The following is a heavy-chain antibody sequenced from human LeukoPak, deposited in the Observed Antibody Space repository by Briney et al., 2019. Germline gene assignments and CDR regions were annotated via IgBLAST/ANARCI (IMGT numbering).Heavy chain of an antibody. D-gene: IGHD3-22*01. Sequence: SQTLSLTCTVSGGSISSGSYYWSWIRQPAWKGLEWIGRIYTSGSTKYNPSLKSRVTISVDTSKNQFSLKLSSVTAADTAVYYCARSNYYDTSGYYYDYWGQGTLVTVSS. CDR3: ARSNYYDTSGYYYDY. CDR1: GGSISSGSYY. CDR2: IYTSGST. V-gene: IGHV4-61*02. J-gene: IGHJ4*02.